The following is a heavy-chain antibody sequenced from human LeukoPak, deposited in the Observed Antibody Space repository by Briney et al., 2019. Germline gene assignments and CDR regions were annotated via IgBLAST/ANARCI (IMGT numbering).Heavy chain of an antibody. V-gene: IGHV4-34*01. CDR3: ARVPNGYGYYFDY. D-gene: IGHD2-8*01. Sequence: SGGSLRLSCAASGFTVSDYYMNWVRQPPGKGLEWIGEINHSGSTNYNPSLKSRVTISVDTSKNQFSLKLSSVTAADTAVYYCARVPNGYGYYFDYWGQGTLVTVSS. CDR2: INHSGST. J-gene: IGHJ4*02. CDR1: GFTVSDYY.